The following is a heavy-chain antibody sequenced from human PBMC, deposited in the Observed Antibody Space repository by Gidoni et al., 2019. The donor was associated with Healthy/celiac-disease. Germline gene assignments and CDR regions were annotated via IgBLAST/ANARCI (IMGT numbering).Heavy chain of an antibody. Sequence: EVQLVESGGVVVQPGGSLRLSCAASGFTFDDYTMHWVRQAPGKGLEWVSLISWDGGSTYYADSVKGRFTISRDNSKNSLYLQMNSLRTEDTALYYCAKDIDRDRYCSGGSCFHYFDYWGQGTLVTVSS. CDR1: GFTFDDYT. CDR3: AKDIDRDRYCSGGSCFHYFDY. D-gene: IGHD2-15*01. CDR2: ISWDGGST. V-gene: IGHV3-43*01. J-gene: IGHJ4*02.